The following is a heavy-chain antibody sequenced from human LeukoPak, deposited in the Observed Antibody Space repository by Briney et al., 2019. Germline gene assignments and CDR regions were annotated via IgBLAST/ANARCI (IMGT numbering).Heavy chain of an antibody. J-gene: IGHJ4*02. CDR1: GFTFITYW. V-gene: IGHV3-74*01. CDR3: ARPSVAGPYFDF. D-gene: IGHD6-19*01. CDR2: INNDGSNT. Sequence: GGSLRLSCAASGFTFITYWMHWVRQAPGTGLVWVSRINNDGSNTNYADSVKGRFTISRDNAKNTLYLQMNSLRAEDTAVYYCARPSVAGPYFDFWGQGTLVTVSS.